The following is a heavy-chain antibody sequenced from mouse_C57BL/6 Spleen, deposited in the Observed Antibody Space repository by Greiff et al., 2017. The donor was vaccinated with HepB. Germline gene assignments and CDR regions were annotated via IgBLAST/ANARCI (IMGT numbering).Heavy chain of an antibody. J-gene: IGHJ1*03. CDR3: ASSTTAVDV. V-gene: IGHV1-7*01. D-gene: IGHD1-2*01. CDR1: GYTFTSYW. Sequence: QVQLQQSGAELVKPGASVKLSCKASGYTFTSYWMHWVKQRPGQGLEWIGYINPSSGYTKYNQKFKDKATLTADKSSNTAYMQLSSLTYEDSAVYYCASSTTAVDVWGTGTPVTVSS. CDR2: INPSSGYT.